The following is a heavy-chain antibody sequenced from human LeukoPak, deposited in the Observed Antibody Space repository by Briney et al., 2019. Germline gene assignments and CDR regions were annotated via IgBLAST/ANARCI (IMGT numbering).Heavy chain of an antibody. CDR3: AREAIKDC. CDR1: GFTFSSHS. CDR2: ISSGSGTI. V-gene: IGHV3-48*02. J-gene: IGHJ4*02. Sequence: PGGSLRLSCEVSGFTFSSHSMNWVRQAPGKGLEWVSYISSGSGTIYYADSVKGRFTIARDDAKNSLYLQMSSLRDEDTAVYYCAREAIKDCWGQGTLVTVSS.